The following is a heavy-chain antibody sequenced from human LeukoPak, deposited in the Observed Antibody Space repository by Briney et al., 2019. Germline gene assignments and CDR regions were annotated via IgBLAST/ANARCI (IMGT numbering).Heavy chain of an antibody. CDR1: GYTFTGYY. CDR2: INPNSGGT. CDR3: ARGVRLGQDRQNDAFDI. J-gene: IGHJ3*02. V-gene: IGHV1-2*02. D-gene: IGHD3-10*01. Sequence: ASVKVSCKASGYTFTGYYMHWVRQAPGQGLEWMGWINPNSGGTNYAQKFQGRVTMTRDTPISTAYMELSRLRSDDTAVYYCARGVRLGQDRQNDAFDIWGQGTMVTVSS.